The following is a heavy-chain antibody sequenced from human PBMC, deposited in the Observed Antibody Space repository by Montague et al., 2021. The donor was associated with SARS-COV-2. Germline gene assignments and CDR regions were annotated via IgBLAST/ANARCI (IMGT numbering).Heavy chain of an antibody. J-gene: IGHJ6*02. V-gene: IGHV4-59*01. D-gene: IGHD3-3*01. CDR1: GGSISNYY. Sequence: SETLSLTCTVSGGSISNYYWSWIRQSPGKGLEWIAYMYYSWSTKYNPSLKIRATISVYTSKNQFSLTLSSMTAADTAVSYCARARGGTIFGVIGDYYGMDIWGQGTTVTVS. CDR2: MYYSWST. CDR3: ARARGGTIFGVIGDYYGMDI.